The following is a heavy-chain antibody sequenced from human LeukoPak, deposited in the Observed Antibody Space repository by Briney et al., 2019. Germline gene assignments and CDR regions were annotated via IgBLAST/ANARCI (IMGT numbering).Heavy chain of an antibody. CDR3: TRKIAAAGTGFYSVDY. CDR2: ISSSSSYT. Sequence: GGSLRLSCAASGFTFSSYYMSWIRQAPGKGLEWVSYISSSSSYTNYADSVKGRFTISRDNAKNSLYLQMNSLRAEDTAVYYWTRKIAAAGTGFYSVDYWGQGTLVTVSS. J-gene: IGHJ4*02. V-gene: IGHV3-11*06. D-gene: IGHD6-13*01. CDR1: GFTFSSYY.